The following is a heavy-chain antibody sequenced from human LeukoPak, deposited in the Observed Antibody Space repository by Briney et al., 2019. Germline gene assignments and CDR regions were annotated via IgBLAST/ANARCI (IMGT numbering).Heavy chain of an antibody. J-gene: IGHJ4*02. Sequence: SETLSLTCAVYGGSFSGYYWGWIRQPPGKGLEWVASIYYSGSTYYNPSLKSRVSISVDTSKNQFSLKLSSVTAADTAVYYCVRRNYYFDYWGQGTLVTVSS. V-gene: IGHV4-39*01. CDR1: GGSFSGYY. CDR2: IYYSGST. CDR3: VRRNYYFDY.